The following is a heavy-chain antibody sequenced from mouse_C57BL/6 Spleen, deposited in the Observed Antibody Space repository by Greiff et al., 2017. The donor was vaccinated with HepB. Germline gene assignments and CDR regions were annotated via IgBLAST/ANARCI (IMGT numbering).Heavy chain of an antibody. V-gene: IGHV2-9-1*01. J-gene: IGHJ4*01. CDR3: ARGQLRLRDYAMDY. CDR2: IWTGGGT. Sequence: VQLVESGPGLVAPSQSLSITCTVSGFSLTSYAISWVRQPPGKGLEWLGVIWTGGGTNYNSALKSRLSISKDNSKSQVFLKMNSLQTDDTARYYCARGQLRLRDYAMDYWGQGTSVTVSS. D-gene: IGHD3-2*02. CDR1: GFSLTSYA.